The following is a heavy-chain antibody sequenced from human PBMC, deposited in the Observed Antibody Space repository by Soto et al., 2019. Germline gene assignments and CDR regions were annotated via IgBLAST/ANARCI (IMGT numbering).Heavy chain of an antibody. D-gene: IGHD3-3*01. CDR3: ARARVRFWSGYPFDP. Sequence: LTCAVYGWSFSGYYWSWIRQPPGKGLEWIGEINHSGSTNYNPSLKSRVTISVDTSKNQFPLKLSSVTAADTAVYYCARARVRFWSGYPFDPWGQGTLVTVSS. V-gene: IGHV4-34*01. CDR2: INHSGST. J-gene: IGHJ5*02. CDR1: GWSFSGYY.